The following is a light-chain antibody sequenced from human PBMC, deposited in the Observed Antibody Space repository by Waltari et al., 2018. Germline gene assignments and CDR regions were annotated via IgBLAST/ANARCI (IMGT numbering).Light chain of an antibody. J-gene: IGKJ2*01. CDR1: QSVFYSSNNKNY. CDR2: WAA. V-gene: IGKV4-1*01. CDR3: QQYHSTAPP. Sequence: DIVMTRSPGSRAVSLGERATIHCKSSQSVFYSSNNKNYLAWYQQKPGQPPNLLIYWAAPRESRLPDRFSGSGSGTDFPLTISSLQAEDVAVYYCQQYHSTAPPFGQRPKLEI.